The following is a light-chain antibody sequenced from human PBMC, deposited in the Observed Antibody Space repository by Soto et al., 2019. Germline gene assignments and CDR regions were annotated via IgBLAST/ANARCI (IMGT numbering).Light chain of an antibody. Sequence: DIQMTQSPSSLSASVGDRVTITCQASQEISNYLNWYQQKAGKAPKLLIYDASNLETGVPSRFSGSGSGTDFTFTTSSLQPEDIATYYCQQDDNIPRTFGQGTKVEIK. J-gene: IGKJ1*01. CDR2: DAS. V-gene: IGKV1-33*01. CDR3: QQDDNIPRT. CDR1: QEISNY.